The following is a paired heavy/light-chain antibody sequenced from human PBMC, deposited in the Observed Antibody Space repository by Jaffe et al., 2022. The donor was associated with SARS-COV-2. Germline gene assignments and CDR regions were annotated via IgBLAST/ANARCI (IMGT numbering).Light chain of an antibody. CDR3: QVWDTSSAQKV. V-gene: IGLV3-21*04. Sequence: SYVLTQPPSVSVAPGKTAMISCGGNNIGRKGVHWYQQKPGQAPVMVIYYDGDRPSGIPERFSGSNSGDTATLTISRVDAGDEADYYCQVWDTSSAQKVFGGGTKLTVL. J-gene: IGLJ3*02. CDR2: YDG. CDR1: NIGRKG.
Heavy chain of an antibody. CDR1: GFTVSTNY. V-gene: IGHV3-53*01. Sequence: EVQLVESGGRLIQPGGSLRLSCAASGFTVSTNYMSWVRQAPGKGLEWVSVLFVGGKTYYADSVKGRFTISRDDSNNTLFLQMNSLRAEDTAVYYCARDSDYYTSGRLIPPAYYYYGMDVWGQGTTVTVSS. CDR3: ARDSDYYTSGRLIPPAYYYYGMDV. CDR2: LFVGGKT. J-gene: IGHJ6*02. D-gene: IGHD3-10*01.